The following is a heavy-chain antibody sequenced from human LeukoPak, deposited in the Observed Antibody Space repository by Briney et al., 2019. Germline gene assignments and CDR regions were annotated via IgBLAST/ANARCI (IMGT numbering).Heavy chain of an antibody. CDR3: ARDPLSYNWIDEPPGY. CDR2: INSDGSST. Sequence: GGSLRLSCAASGFTFSSYWMHWVRQVPGKGLVWVSRINSDGSSTTYADSVKGRFTISRDNAKNTLYPQMNSLRAEDTAVYYCARDPLSYNWIDEPPGYWGQGTLVTVSS. D-gene: IGHD1-20*01. V-gene: IGHV3-74*01. J-gene: IGHJ4*02. CDR1: GFTFSSYW.